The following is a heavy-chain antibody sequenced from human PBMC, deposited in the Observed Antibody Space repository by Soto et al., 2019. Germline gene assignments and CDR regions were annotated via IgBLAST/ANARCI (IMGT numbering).Heavy chain of an antibody. Sequence: QVQLQESGPGLVKPSQTLSLTCTVSGGSISSGDYYWSWIRQPPGKGLEWIGYIYYSGSTYYNPSLKSRVTISVDTSKNQFSLKLSSVTAADTAVYYCARGGDYYDSSGYYGPGYVELWGRGTLVTVSS. V-gene: IGHV4-30-4*01. CDR1: GGSISSGDYY. CDR3: ARGGDYYDSSGYYGPGYVEL. J-gene: IGHJ2*01. D-gene: IGHD3-22*01. CDR2: IYYSGST.